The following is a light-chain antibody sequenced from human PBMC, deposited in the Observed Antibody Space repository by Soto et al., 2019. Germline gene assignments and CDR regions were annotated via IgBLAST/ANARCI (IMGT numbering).Light chain of an antibody. Sequence: DIQMTQSPSSLSASVGDRVTITCQASQDISSYLNWYQQKPGKAPKLLIYAASSLQSGVPSRFSGSGSGTDFTLTISSLQPEDFATYYCQQSYSTPGTFGQGTKVDIK. CDR1: QDISSY. J-gene: IGKJ1*01. CDR3: QQSYSTPGT. V-gene: IGKV1-39*01. CDR2: AAS.